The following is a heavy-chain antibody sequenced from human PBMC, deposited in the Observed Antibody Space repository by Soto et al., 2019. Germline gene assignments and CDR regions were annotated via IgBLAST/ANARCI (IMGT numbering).Heavy chain of an antibody. CDR3: ARHYYDSSGYYYVDFWYFDL. CDR2: MNPNSGNT. V-gene: IGHV1-8*01. J-gene: IGHJ2*01. Sequence: QVQLVQSGAEVKKPGASVKVSCKASGYTFTSYDINWVRQATGQGLEWMGWMNPNSGNTGYAQKFQGRVTMTRNTSIRTAYMELSSLRSEDTAVYYCARHYYDSSGYYYVDFWYFDLWGRGTLVTVSS. CDR1: GYTFTSYD. D-gene: IGHD3-22*01.